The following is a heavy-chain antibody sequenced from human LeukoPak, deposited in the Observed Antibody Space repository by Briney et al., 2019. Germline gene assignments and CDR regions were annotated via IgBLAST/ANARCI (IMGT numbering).Heavy chain of an antibody. D-gene: IGHD2-2*02. CDR1: GYSFTSYW. CDR2: IYPGDYDT. CDR3: ATAILRRCSSTSCYKRDDAFDI. V-gene: IGHV5-51*01. J-gene: IGHJ3*02. Sequence: GESLKISCKGSGYSFTSYWIGWVRQMPGKGLEWMGIIYPGDYDTRYSPSFQGQVTISADKSISTAYLQWSSLKASDTAMYYCATAILRRCSSTSCYKRDDAFDIWGQGTMVTVSS.